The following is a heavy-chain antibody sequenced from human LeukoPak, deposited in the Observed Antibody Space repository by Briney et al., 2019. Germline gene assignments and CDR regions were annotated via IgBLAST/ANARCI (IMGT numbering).Heavy chain of an antibody. CDR1: GFTFSSYA. CDR2: ISGSGGST. J-gene: IGHJ4*02. CDR3: AKGRLASTTSTTYDY. Sequence: HPGGSLRLSCAASGFTFSSYAMSWVRQAPGKGLEWVSAISGSGGSTYYADSVKGRFTISRDNSKNTLYLQMNSLRAEDTAVYYCAKGRLASTTSTTYDYWGQGTLVTVSS. D-gene: IGHD2/OR15-2a*01. V-gene: IGHV3-23*01.